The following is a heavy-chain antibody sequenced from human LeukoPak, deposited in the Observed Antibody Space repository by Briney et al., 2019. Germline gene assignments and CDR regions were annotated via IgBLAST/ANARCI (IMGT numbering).Heavy chain of an antibody. CDR2: ISGSGGST. V-gene: IGHV3-23*01. CDR3: AKGHDYGDLIIDY. D-gene: IGHD4-17*01. Sequence: GGSLRLSCAASGFAFSSYSMSWVRQAPGKGLEWVSAISGSGGSTYYADSVKGRFTISRDNSKNTLYLQMNSLRAEDTAVYYCAKGHDYGDLIIDYWGQGTLVTVSS. J-gene: IGHJ4*02. CDR1: GFAFSSYS.